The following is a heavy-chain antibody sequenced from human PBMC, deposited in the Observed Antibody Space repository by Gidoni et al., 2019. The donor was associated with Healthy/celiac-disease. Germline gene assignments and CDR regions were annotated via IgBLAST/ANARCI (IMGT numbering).Heavy chain of an antibody. CDR1: GGTFSSYA. J-gene: IGHJ3*02. D-gene: IGHD2-15*01. Sequence: QVQLVQSGAEVKRPGSSVKVSCKASGGTFSSYAISWVRQAPGQGLEWGGGIIPIFGTANYAQKFQGRVTITADESTSTAYMELSSLRSEDTAVYYCARTFGYCSGGSCYSDAFDIWGQGTMVTVSS. CDR3: ARTFGYCSGGSCYSDAFDI. CDR2: IIPIFGTA. V-gene: IGHV1-69*01.